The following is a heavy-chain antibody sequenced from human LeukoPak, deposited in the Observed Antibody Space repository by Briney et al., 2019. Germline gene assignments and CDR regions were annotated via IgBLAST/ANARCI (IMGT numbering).Heavy chain of an antibody. CDR1: GGSINLYY. Sequence: SETLSLTCNVSGGSINLYYWSWVRQPPGKGLEWIGYIYYSGSTNYNPSLKSRVTIPVDTSKNQFSLKLSSVTAADTAVYYCAKLILTGYFDYWGQGTLVTVSS. V-gene: IGHV4-59*01. CDR3: AKLILTGYFDY. D-gene: IGHD7-27*01. J-gene: IGHJ4*02. CDR2: IYYSGST.